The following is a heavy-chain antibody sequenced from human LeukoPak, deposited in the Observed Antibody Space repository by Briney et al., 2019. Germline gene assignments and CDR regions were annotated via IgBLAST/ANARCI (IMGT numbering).Heavy chain of an antibody. D-gene: IGHD3-10*01. J-gene: IGHJ4*02. CDR3: AKGESHPKYYFDY. CDR2: ISGGDGSP. Sequence: GGSLRPSCAASGFTFSTYAMTWVRQAPGKGLEWVSSISGGDGSPYYADSVKGRFTISTDNSKNTLYLQMNSLRAEDTAVYYCAKGESHPKYYFDYWGQGTLVTVSS. CDR1: GFTFSTYA. V-gene: IGHV3-23*01.